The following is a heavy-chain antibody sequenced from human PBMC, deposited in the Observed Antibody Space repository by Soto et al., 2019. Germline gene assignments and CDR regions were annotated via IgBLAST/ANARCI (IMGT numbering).Heavy chain of an antibody. D-gene: IGHD2-15*01. J-gene: IGHJ4*02. CDR1: GFTFSSYG. CDR3: AKDHGGNEGHPNFDY. CDR2: ISFDGSNK. V-gene: IGHV3-30*18. Sequence: QVQLVESGGGVVKPGRSLRLSCAASGFTFSSYGMHWVRQAPGKGLEGVAVISFDGSNKYYADSVKGRFTISRDNSKNTLYLQMNSLRAEDTAVYYCAKDHGGNEGHPNFDYWGQGTLVTVSS.